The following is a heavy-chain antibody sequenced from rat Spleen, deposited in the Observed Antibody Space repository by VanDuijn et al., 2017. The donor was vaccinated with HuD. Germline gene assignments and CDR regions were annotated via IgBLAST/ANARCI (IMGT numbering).Heavy chain of an antibody. J-gene: IGHJ3*01. CDR3: TRLYYSNWFAY. D-gene: IGHD1-1*01. V-gene: IGHV5-7*01. CDR1: GFTFSNYD. Sequence: EVQLVESGGGSVQPGRSLKLSCAALGFTFSNYDMAWVRQAPKKGLEWVAIISNDDRHTYYRDPEKGRFTISRDNAKSTLYLQMDSLRSEDTATYYCTRLYYSNWFAYWGQGTLVTVSS. CDR2: ISNDDRHT.